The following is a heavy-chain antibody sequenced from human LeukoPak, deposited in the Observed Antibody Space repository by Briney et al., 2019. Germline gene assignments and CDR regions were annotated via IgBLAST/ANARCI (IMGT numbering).Heavy chain of an antibody. D-gene: IGHD5-12*01. V-gene: IGHV1-69*04. J-gene: IGHJ6*02. Sequence: ASVKVSCKASGGTFSSYAISWVRQAPGQGLEWMGRIIPILGIANYAQKLQGRVTITADKSTSTAYMELSSLRSEDTAVYYCARNSVATTIKTYYYYGMDVWGQGTTVTVSS. CDR2: IIPILGIA. CDR1: GGTFSSYA. CDR3: ARNSVATTIKTYYYYGMDV.